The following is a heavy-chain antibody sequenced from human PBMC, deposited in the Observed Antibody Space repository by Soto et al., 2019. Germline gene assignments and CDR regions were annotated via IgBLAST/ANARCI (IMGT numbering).Heavy chain of an antibody. CDR1: GYSFTSYY. Sequence: SLKVSCKASGYSFTSYYMHWVRQAPGQGLEWMGIINPSGGSTSYAQKFQGRVTMTRDTSTSTVYMELSSLRSEDTAVYYCARGGGYCTNGVCYTRKDYGMDVWGQGTTVTVSS. V-gene: IGHV1-46*01. D-gene: IGHD2-8*01. J-gene: IGHJ6*02. CDR3: ARGGGYCTNGVCYTRKDYGMDV. CDR2: INPSGGST.